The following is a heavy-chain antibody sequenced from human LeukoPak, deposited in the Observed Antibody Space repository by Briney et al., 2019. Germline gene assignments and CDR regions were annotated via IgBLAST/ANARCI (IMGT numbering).Heavy chain of an antibody. J-gene: IGHJ6*03. D-gene: IGHD6-13*01. CDR1: GFTFSDYY. CDR3: ARGYSSSWYVHYYYMDV. V-gene: IGHV3-11*01. Sequence: GGSLRLSCAASGFTFSDYYMSWIRQAPGKGLEWVSYISSSGSTIYYADSVKGRFTISRDIAKNSLYLQMNSLRAEDTAVYYCARGYSSSWYVHYYYMDVWGKGTTVTVSS. CDR2: ISSSGSTI.